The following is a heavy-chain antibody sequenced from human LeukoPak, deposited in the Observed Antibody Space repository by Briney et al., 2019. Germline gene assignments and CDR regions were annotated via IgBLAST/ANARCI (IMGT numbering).Heavy chain of an antibody. J-gene: IGHJ5*02. V-gene: IGHV4-39*07. Sequence: SETLSLTCTVSGGSISSSSYYWGWIRQPPGKGLEWIGSIYYSGSTYYNPSLKSRVTISVDTSKNQFSLKLSSVTAEDTAVYYCARDYLRSGNPSTNWFDPWGQGTLVTVSS. CDR1: GGSISSSSYY. CDR2: IYYSGST. D-gene: IGHD2/OR15-2a*01. CDR3: ARDYLRSGNPSTNWFDP.